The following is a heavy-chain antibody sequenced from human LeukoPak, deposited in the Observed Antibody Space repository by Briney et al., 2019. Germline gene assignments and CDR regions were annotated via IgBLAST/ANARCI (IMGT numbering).Heavy chain of an antibody. CDR2: IDYSGTT. D-gene: IGHD2-2*01. V-gene: IGHV4-39*07. CDR1: GGSISSSSYY. Sequence: SETLSLTCTVSGGSISSSSYYWVWIRQPPGKGLEWIGTIDYSGTTYYRPSLKSRVTISVDTSKNQFSLKLSSVTAADTAVYYCARGYCSSTSCYKYYFDYWGQGTLVTVSS. J-gene: IGHJ4*02. CDR3: ARGYCSSTSCYKYYFDY.